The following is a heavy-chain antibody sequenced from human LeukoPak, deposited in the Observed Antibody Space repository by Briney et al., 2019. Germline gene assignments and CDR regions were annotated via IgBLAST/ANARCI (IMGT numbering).Heavy chain of an antibody. Sequence: QPGGSLRLSCAASGFTFSSYGMHWVRQAPGKGLEWVAVIWYDGSNKYYADSVKGRFTISRDNSKNTLYLQMNSLRAEDTAVYYCASGPGYCSGGSCYSEGNFDYWGQGTLVTVSS. CDR1: GFTFSSYG. V-gene: IGHV3-33*01. CDR3: ASGPGYCSGGSCYSEGNFDY. J-gene: IGHJ4*02. CDR2: IWYDGSNK. D-gene: IGHD2-15*01.